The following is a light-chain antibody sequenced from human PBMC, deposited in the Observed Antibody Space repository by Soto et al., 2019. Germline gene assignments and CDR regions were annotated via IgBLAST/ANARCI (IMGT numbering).Light chain of an antibody. CDR3: CSYAGFWV. Sequence: QSALTQPASVSGSPGQSITISCTGTSSDVGGYNYVSWYQQHPGKAPKLMIYDVSKRPSGVPDRFSGSKSGNTASLTISGLQAEDEADYYCCSYAGFWVFGGGTKLTVL. J-gene: IGLJ3*02. CDR1: SSDVGGYNY. V-gene: IGLV2-11*01. CDR2: DVS.